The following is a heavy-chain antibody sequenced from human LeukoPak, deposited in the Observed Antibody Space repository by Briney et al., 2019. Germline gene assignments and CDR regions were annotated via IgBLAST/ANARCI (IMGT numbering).Heavy chain of an antibody. Sequence: PSETLSLTCTASGGSVSSDSYYWSWIRQPPGKGLEWIGHVYYSGTTNYNPSLESRVTISVDTSKNQFSLKLSSVTAADTAVYYCARGRYCSGGTCYPVDYWGQGTLVTVSS. J-gene: IGHJ4*02. CDR3: ARGRYCSGGTCYPVDY. CDR1: GGSVSSDSYY. D-gene: IGHD2-15*01. V-gene: IGHV4-61*01. CDR2: VYYSGTT.